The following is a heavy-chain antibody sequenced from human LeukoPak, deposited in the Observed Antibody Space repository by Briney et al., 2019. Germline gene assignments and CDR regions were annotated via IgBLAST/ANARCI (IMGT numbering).Heavy chain of an antibody. V-gene: IGHV1-18*01. J-gene: IGHJ5*02. CDR1: GCTFTSYG. CDR2: IGASTGDT. Sequence: PRASVTVSCKASGCTFTSYGISWVRQAPGQGLEWLGWIGASTGDTNYTQNLQGRVTLTTDTSTNTAYMALRGLRSDDTAVYYCARDHNSRFDPWGQGTLVTVSS. CDR3: ARDHNSRFDP.